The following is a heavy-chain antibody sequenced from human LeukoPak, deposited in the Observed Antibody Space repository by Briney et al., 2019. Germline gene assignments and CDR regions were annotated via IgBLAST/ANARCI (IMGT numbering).Heavy chain of an antibody. D-gene: IGHD2-2*01. CDR2: TYSGGST. Sequence: GGSLRLSCAASGFTVSSNYMSWVRQAPGKGLEWVSVTYSGGSTYYADSVKGRFTISRDNSKNTLYLQMNSLRAEDTAVYYCARDRRKYCSSTSCYLRYLAGGVLRGMDVWGQGTTVTVSS. CDR1: GFTVSSNY. CDR3: ARDRRKYCSSTSCYLRYLAGGVLRGMDV. J-gene: IGHJ6*02. V-gene: IGHV3-66*01.